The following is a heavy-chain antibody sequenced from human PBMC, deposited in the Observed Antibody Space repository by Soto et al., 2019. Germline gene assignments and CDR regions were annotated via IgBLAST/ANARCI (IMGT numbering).Heavy chain of an antibody. J-gene: IGHJ4*02. Sequence: GGSLRLSCAASGFTFSSYAMHWVRQAPGKGLEWVAVISYDGSNKYYADSVKGRFTISRDNSKNTLYLQMNSLRAEDTAVYYCARDLRFRAYFDYWGQGTLVTVSS. CDR2: ISYDGSNK. CDR3: ARDLRFRAYFDY. V-gene: IGHV3-30-3*01. CDR1: GFTFSSYA.